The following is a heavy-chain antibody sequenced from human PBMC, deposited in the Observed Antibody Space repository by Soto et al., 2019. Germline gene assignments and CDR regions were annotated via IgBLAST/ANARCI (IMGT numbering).Heavy chain of an antibody. D-gene: IGHD3-3*02. CDR1: GGTFSTSA. Sequence: QVQLVQYGAEVKKPGSSVKVSCKASGGTFSTSAISWVRQAPGQGLEWVGGIMPVFPTPDYAQKFQGRVTITADESTTTAYLELTSLITDDTAVYYCARDKDRQQLGGNYYYILDVWGQGTAITVSS. CDR2: IMPVFPTP. J-gene: IGHJ6*02. CDR3: ARDKDRQQLGGNYYYILDV. V-gene: IGHV1-69*12.